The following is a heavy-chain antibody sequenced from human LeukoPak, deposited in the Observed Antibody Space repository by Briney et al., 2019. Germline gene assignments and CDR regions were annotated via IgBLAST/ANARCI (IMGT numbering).Heavy chain of an antibody. Sequence: GGSLSLSCAASGFTFSSYEVNCVRQARGKGLEWVSYISSSGSTISYADSVKGRFTISRDNAKNSLYLQMNSLRAEDTAVYYCAELGITMIGGVWGKGTTVTISS. J-gene: IGHJ6*04. D-gene: IGHD3-10*02. CDR2: ISSSGSTI. V-gene: IGHV3-48*03. CDR1: GFTFSSYE. CDR3: AELGITMIGGV.